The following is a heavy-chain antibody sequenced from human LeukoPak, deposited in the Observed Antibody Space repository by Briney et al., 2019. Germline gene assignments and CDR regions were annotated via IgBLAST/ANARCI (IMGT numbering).Heavy chain of an antibody. D-gene: IGHD3-9*01. CDR3: ARVNDILTGYLSPPYYFDY. CDR2: IYYSGST. CDR1: GVSLKSGSYY. J-gene: IGHJ4*02. V-gene: IGHV4-61*01. Sequence: SETLSLTCNVSGVSLKSGSYYWSWIRQPPGKGLEWIGYIYYSGSTNYNPSLKSRVTISVDTSKNQFSLKLSSVTAADTAVYYCARVNDILTGYLSPPYYFDYWGQGTLVTVSS.